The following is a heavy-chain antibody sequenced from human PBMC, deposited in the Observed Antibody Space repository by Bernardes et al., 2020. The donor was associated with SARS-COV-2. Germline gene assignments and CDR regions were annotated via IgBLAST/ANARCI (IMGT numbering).Heavy chain of an antibody. D-gene: IGHD3-9*01. CDR1: GFTFSSYG. V-gene: IGHV3-33*01. CDR2: IWYDGSNK. CDR3: ARDRILTGWCMDV. J-gene: IGHJ6*02. Sequence: GGSLRLSCAASGFTFSSYGMHWVRQAPGKGLEWVAVIWYDGSNKYYADSVKGRFTISRDNSKNTLYLQMNSLRAEDTAVYYCARDRILTGWCMDVWGQGTTVTVSS.